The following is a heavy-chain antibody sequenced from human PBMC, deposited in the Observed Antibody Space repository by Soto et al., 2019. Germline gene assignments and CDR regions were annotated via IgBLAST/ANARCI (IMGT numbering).Heavy chain of an antibody. J-gene: IGHJ5*02. CDR1: GGTFSSYA. D-gene: IGHD2-21*02. Sequence: QVQLVQSGAEVKKPGSSVRVSCKASGGTFSSYAISWVRQAPGQGLEWMGGIIPIFGTANYAQKFQGRVTITADESTSTAYMELSSRRSEDTAVYDCAIRAYCGGDCYNWFDPWGQGTLVTVSS. V-gene: IGHV1-69*01. CDR2: IIPIFGTA. CDR3: AIRAYCGGDCYNWFDP.